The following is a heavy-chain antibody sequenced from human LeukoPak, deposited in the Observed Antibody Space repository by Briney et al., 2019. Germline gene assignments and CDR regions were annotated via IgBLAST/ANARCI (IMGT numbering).Heavy chain of an antibody. Sequence: GGSLRLSCAASGFAFSTYDMHWVRQAPGKGLEGLAFIRHDGNNKKRAKGSTEYYADSVKGRFAISRDNSRNTLYLQMNSLRADDTAVYYCVKGDYWGQGTLVTVSS. V-gene: IGHV3-30*02. J-gene: IGHJ4*02. CDR3: VKGDY. CDR2: IRHDGNNKKRAKGSTE. CDR1: GFAFSTYD.